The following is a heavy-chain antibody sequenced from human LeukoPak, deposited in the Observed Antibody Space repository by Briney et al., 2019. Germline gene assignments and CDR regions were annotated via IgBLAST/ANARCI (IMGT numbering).Heavy chain of an antibody. J-gene: IGHJ4*02. CDR1: GYSFTTYW. CDR3: ARRQGCSSSSCPPDY. D-gene: IGHD2-2*01. V-gene: IGHV5-51*01. CDR2: IYPGDSDT. Sequence: GESLKISWRGSGYSFTTYWIGWVRQLPGKGLEWMGIIYPGDSDTRYTPSFQGQVTMSADEATNTAYLQWSSLRASDTAMYYCARRQGCSSSSCPPDYWGQGTLVTVSP.